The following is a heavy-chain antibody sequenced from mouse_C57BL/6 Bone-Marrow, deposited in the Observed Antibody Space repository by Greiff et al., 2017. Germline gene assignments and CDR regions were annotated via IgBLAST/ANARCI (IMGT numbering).Heavy chain of an antibody. CDR1: GFTFSSYA. J-gene: IGHJ3*01. D-gene: IGHD1-1*01. V-gene: IGHV5-9-1*02. Sequence: EVQLVESGEGLVKPGGSLKLSCAASGFTFSSYAMSWVRQTPEKRLEWVAYISSGGDYIYYADTVKGRFTISRDNARNTLYLQMSSLKSEDTAMYYCTREVYYYGSSLFAYWGQGTLVTVSA. CDR2: ISSGGDYI. CDR3: TREVYYYGSSLFAY.